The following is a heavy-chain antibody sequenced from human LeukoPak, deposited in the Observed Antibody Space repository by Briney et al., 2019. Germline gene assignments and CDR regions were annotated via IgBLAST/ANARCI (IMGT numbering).Heavy chain of an antibody. J-gene: IGHJ4*02. CDR3: ARDGAAAAYFDY. V-gene: IGHV3-30*03. Sequence: GGSLRLSCAASGFTFSSYGMHWVRQAPGKGLEWVAVISYDGSNKYYADSVKGRFTISRDNSKNTLYLQMNSLRADDTAVYYCARDGAAAAYFDYWGQGTLVTVSS. D-gene: IGHD6-13*01. CDR1: GFTFSSYG. CDR2: ISYDGSNK.